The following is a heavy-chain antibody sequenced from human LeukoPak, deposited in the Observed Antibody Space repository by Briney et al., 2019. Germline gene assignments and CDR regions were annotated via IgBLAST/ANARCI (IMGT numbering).Heavy chain of an antibody. Sequence: QPGGSLRLSCAASGFTFSSDAMSWVRQAPGKGLEGVSAISGSGGSTYYADSVKGRFTISRDNSKNTLYLQMNSLRAEDTAVYYCAKALHSNPYYYYXMDXWGXXXXVT. CDR1: GFTFSSDA. CDR2: ISGSGGST. CDR3: AKALHSNPYYYYXMDX. V-gene: IGHV3-23*01. D-gene: IGHD4-11*01. J-gene: IGHJ6*03.